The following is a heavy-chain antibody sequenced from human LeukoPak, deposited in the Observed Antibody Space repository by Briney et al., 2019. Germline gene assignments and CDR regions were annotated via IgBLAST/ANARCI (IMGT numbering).Heavy chain of an antibody. J-gene: IGHJ4*02. CDR3: AATSSTYSSSSSQTNYFDY. V-gene: IGHV4-39*07. CDR1: GGSISDTYY. D-gene: IGHD6-6*01. Sequence: PSETLSLTCSVSGGSISDTYYWGWIRQPPGQGLEWIGSIYFAGSTTYNPSLKSRVTISVDTSKNQFSLKLSSVTAADTAVYYCAATSSTYSSSSSQTNYFDYWGQGTLVTVSS. CDR2: IYFAGST.